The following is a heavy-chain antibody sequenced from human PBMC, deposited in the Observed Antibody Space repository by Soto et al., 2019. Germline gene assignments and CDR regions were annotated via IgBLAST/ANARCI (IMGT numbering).Heavy chain of an antibody. J-gene: IGHJ2*01. CDR3: ARVPSWNEPYWYFDL. CDR2: ISGSGGST. CDR1: GFTFSSYA. Sequence: GGSLRLSCAASGFTFSSYAMSWVRQAPGKGLEWVSAISGSGGSTYYADSVKGRFTISRDNSKNTLYLQMNSLRAEDTAVYYCARVPSWNEPYWYFDLWGRGTLVTVSS. D-gene: IGHD1-1*01. V-gene: IGHV3-23*01.